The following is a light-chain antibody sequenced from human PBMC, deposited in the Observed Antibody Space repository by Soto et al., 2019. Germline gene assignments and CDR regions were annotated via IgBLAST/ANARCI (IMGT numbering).Light chain of an antibody. CDR1: QSVSSNY. V-gene: IGKV3-20*01. J-gene: IGKJ3*01. Sequence: EIVLTQSPATLSLAPGERATLSCGASQSVSSNYLAWYQQKPGQAPRLLIYGASSRATGIPDRFSGSGSGTDFTLTISRLEPEDFAVYYCHYYDDSPPFPFGPGTKVDI. CDR3: HYYDDSPPFP. CDR2: GAS.